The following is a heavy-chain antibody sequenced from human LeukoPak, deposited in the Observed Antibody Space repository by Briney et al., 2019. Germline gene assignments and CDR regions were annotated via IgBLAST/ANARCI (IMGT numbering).Heavy chain of an antibody. CDR3: ARGAYRYDFLFDH. Sequence: GAAVKVSCKAAGYTSTSYGISWVRQAPGQGLELMGWISAYNGNTDYAQKLQGRVTMTTDTSTSTAYMELRSLRSDDTAVYYCARGAYRYDFLFDHWGQGTLVTVSS. CDR2: ISAYNGNT. V-gene: IGHV1-18*01. D-gene: IGHD5-18*01. CDR1: GYTSTSYG. J-gene: IGHJ4*02.